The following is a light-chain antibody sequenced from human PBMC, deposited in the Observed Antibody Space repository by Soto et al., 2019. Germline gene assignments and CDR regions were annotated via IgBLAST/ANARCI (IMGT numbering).Light chain of an antibody. V-gene: IGLV2-14*01. CDR3: SSYASSSTNV. CDR2: EVS. CDR1: SSDVGAYTY. J-gene: IGLJ1*01. Sequence: QSALTQPASVSGSPGQSITISCTGTSSDVGAYTYVSWYQQHPGKAPKLMIYEVSNRPSGVSNRFSGSKSGNTASLTISGLQAEDEADYYCSSYASSSTNVFGTGTKVTVL.